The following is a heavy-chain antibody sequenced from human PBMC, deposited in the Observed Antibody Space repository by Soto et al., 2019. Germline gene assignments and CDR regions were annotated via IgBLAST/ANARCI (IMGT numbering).Heavy chain of an antibody. CDR1: GFTFSSFA. D-gene: IGHD3-16*01. CDR2: ISYDGSNK. V-gene: IGHV3-30-3*01. J-gene: IGHJ4*02. CDR3: ARAYEGDYFDY. Sequence: GGSLSLSCAAYGFTFSSFAMHWVRQAPGKGLEWVAVISYDGSNKYYADSVKGRFTISRDNSKNTLYLQMNSLRAEDTAVYYCARAYEGDYFDYWGQGT.